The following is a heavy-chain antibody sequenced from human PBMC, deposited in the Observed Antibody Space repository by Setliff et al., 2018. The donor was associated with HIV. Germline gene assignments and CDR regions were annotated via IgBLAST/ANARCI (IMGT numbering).Heavy chain of an antibody. CDR2: INHSGRA. CDR3: ARGSSNTWHVDY. J-gene: IGHJ4*02. V-gene: IGHV4-34*01. Sequence: PSETLSLTCAVYGESFSGYYWSWIRQPAGKGLEWLGEINHSGRAKYNPSLKSRASISADTSKNQFPLRLTSVTAADTAVYYCARGSSNTWHVDYWGQGTLVTVSS. CDR1: GESFSGYY. D-gene: IGHD6-13*01.